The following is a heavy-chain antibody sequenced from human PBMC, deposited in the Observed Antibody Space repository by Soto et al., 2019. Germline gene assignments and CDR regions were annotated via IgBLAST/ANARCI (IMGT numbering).Heavy chain of an antibody. CDR3: ARDTAFISSGLFNP. Sequence: GGSLRLSCAASGFAFSDYYMSWIRQAPGKGLEWISHISDSATTMYYADSVKGRFTISRDNARKSLFLHMNSLRAEDTAVYYCARDTAFISSGLFNPWGQGTLVTVSS. CDR1: GFAFSDYY. J-gene: IGHJ5*02. V-gene: IGHV3-11*01. CDR2: ISDSATTM. D-gene: IGHD3-22*01.